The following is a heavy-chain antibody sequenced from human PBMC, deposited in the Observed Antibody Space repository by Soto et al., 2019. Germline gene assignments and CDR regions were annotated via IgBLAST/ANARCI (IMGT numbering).Heavy chain of an antibody. CDR2: IHHSGST. Sequence: PSETLSLTCSVSGYSISSGYYWGWIRQAPGKGLEWIGNIHHSGSTYYNPSLESRVTISIDTSKNQFSLRLTSVTAAGTAIYYCARDISASDGDYWGQGTLVTVSS. J-gene: IGHJ4*02. D-gene: IGHD2-21*01. V-gene: IGHV4-38-2*02. CDR1: GYSISSGYY. CDR3: ARDISASDGDY.